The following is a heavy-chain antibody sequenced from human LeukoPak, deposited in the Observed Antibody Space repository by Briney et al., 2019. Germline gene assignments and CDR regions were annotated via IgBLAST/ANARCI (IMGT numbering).Heavy chain of an antibody. D-gene: IGHD2-21*02. Sequence: PGGSLRLSCAASGFNFSSYAMSSVRQAPGKGLEWFSAISGSGGSTYYADSVKGRFTISRDNSKNTLYLQMNSLRSEDTAVYYCAKVCRPIVVATAFSHWGQGTLVTVSS. V-gene: IGHV3-23*01. CDR1: GFNFSSYA. CDR3: AKVCRPIVVATAFSH. J-gene: IGHJ4*02. CDR2: ISGSGGST.